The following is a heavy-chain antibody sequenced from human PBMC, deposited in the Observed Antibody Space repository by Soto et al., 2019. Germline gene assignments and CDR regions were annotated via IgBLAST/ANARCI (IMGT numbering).Heavy chain of an antibody. Sequence: ASVNVPCKDSGYTFTGDYMHWVRQAPGQGLEWMGWINPNSGGTNYAQKFQGWVTMTRDTSISTAYMELSRLRSDDTAVYYCARGGSSGYYIGYGMDVWGQGTTVTVSS. CDR3: ARGGSSGYYIGYGMDV. CDR2: INPNSGGT. D-gene: IGHD3-22*01. V-gene: IGHV1-2*04. CDR1: GYTFTGDY. J-gene: IGHJ6*02.